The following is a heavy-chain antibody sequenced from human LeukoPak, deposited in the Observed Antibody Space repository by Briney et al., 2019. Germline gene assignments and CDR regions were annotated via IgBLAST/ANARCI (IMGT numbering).Heavy chain of an antibody. J-gene: IGHJ4*02. CDR3: ARDYSGGTVDY. CDR1: GGSISSHY. V-gene: IGHV4-59*11. CDR2: IYYSGST. Sequence: SETLSLTCTVSGGSISSHYWSWIRQPPGKGLEWIGYIYYSGSTIYNPSLQSRVTISEDTPKNQFSLKLRSVTAADTAVYYCARDYSGGTVDYWGQGTLVTVSS. D-gene: IGHD3-16*01.